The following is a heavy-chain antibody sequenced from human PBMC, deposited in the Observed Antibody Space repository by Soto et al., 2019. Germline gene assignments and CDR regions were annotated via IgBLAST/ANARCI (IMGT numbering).Heavy chain of an antibody. Sequence: PGGSLRLSCAASGFTFSSYSMNWVRQAPGKGLEWVSYISSSSSTIYYADSVKGRFTISRDNAKNSPYLQMNSLRDEDTAVYYCARVGGVNYYDSSGYDYWGQGTLVTVSS. CDR1: GFTFSSYS. CDR3: ARVGGVNYYDSSGYDY. CDR2: ISSSSSTI. D-gene: IGHD3-22*01. V-gene: IGHV3-48*02. J-gene: IGHJ4*02.